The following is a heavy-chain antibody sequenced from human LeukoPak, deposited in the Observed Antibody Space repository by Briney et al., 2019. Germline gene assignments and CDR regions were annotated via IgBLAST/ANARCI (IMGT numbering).Heavy chain of an antibody. Sequence: SETLSLTCTVSGGSISSYYWRWIRQPPGKGLEWIGYIYYSGSTNYNPSLKSRVTISVDTSKNQFSLKLSSVTAADTAVYYCARDGPVSGSSPYYYYYYMDVWGKGTTVTVSS. D-gene: IGHD1-26*01. V-gene: IGHV4-59*01. J-gene: IGHJ6*03. CDR1: GGSISSYY. CDR3: ARDGPVSGSSPYYYYYYMDV. CDR2: IYYSGST.